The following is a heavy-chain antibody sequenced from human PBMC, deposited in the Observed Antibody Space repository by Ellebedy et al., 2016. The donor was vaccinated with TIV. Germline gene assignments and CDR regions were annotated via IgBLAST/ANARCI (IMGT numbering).Heavy chain of an antibody. J-gene: IGHJ5*02. V-gene: IGHV3-33*08. CDR1: GFTFRQYG. CDR2: IWYDGSNK. D-gene: IGHD6-19*01. Sequence: GESLKISXEASGFTFRQYGMHWVRQAPGKGLEWVAVIWYDGSNKYYADSVKGRFTISRDNSKNTLYLQMNSLRVEDTAVYYCARGQYSSGTNWFDPWGPGTLVTVSS. CDR3: ARGQYSSGTNWFDP.